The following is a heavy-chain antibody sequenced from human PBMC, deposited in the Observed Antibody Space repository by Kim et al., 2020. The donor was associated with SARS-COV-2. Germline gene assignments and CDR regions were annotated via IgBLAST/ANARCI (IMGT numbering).Heavy chain of an antibody. Sequence: QGRVTMTRDTSTSTVYMELSSLRSEDTAVYYCARGIVYDFWSGYYSVFDYWGQGTLVTVSS. J-gene: IGHJ4*02. V-gene: IGHV1-46*01. D-gene: IGHD3-3*01. CDR3: ARGIVYDFWSGYYSVFDY.